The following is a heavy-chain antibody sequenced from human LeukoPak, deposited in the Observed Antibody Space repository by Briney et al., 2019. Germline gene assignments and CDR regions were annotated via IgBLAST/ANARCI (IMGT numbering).Heavy chain of an antibody. CDR1: GFTFSSYA. CDR2: ISGSGGST. J-gene: IGHJ3*02. Sequence: GGSLRLSCAASGFTFSSYAMSWVRQAPGKGLEWVSAISGSGGSTYYADSVKGRFTISRDNSKNTLYLQMNSLRAEDTAVYYCAKAKTITFGGVIVLEAFDIWGQGTMVTVTS. D-gene: IGHD3-16*02. CDR3: AKAKTITFGGVIVLEAFDI. V-gene: IGHV3-23*01.